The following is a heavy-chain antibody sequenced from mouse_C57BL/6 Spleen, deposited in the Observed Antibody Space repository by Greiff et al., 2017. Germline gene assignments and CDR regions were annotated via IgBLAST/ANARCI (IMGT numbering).Heavy chain of an antibody. CDR3: ARSRAYYSNPYAMDY. Sequence: EVQLQQSGPELVKPGASVKMSCKASGYTFTDYNMHWVKQSHGKSLEWIGYINPNNGGTSYNQKFKGKATLTVNKSSSTAYMELRSLTSEDSAVYDCARSRAYYSNPYAMDYWGQGTSVTVSS. J-gene: IGHJ4*01. D-gene: IGHD2-5*01. V-gene: IGHV1-22*01. CDR2: INPNNGGT. CDR1: GYTFTDYN.